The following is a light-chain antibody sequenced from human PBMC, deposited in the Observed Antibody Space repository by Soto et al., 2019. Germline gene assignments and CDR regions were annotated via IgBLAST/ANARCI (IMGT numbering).Light chain of an antibody. V-gene: IGLV2-8*01. J-gene: IGLJ2*01. CDR2: EVS. CDR1: RNDVGGFNY. CDR3: SSYVGSNNLV. Sequence: QSALTQPPSASGSPGQSVTISCTGTRNDVGGFNYVSWYQQHPGKAPKLIIYEVSKRPSGVPDRFSGSKFGNTASLTVSGLQAEDEADYYCSSYVGSNNLVFGGGTKLTVL.